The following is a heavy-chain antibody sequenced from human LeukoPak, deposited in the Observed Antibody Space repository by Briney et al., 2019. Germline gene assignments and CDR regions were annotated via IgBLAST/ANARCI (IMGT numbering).Heavy chain of an antibody. CDR3: ARDESSPEWLYYYYMDV. Sequence: PGGSLRLSCAASGFTFSSYEMNWVRQAPGKGLEWVSYIRSSGSTIYYADSVKGRFTISRDNAKNSLYLQMNSLRAEDTAVYYCARDESSPEWLYYYYMDVWGKGTTVTVSS. J-gene: IGHJ6*03. CDR1: GFTFSSYE. V-gene: IGHV3-48*03. D-gene: IGHD3-3*01. CDR2: IRSSGSTI.